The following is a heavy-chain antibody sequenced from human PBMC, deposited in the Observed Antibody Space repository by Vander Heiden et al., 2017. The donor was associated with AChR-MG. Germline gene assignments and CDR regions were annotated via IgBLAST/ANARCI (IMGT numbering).Heavy chain of an antibody. CDR3: AREGPGYCSSTSCYIGGFDY. D-gene: IGHD2-2*02. CDR2: IIPIFGTA. Sequence: QVQLVQSGAAVKKPGSSVKVSCKASGGTFSSYAISGVRQAPGQGLEWMGGIIPIFGTANYAQKFQGRVTITADESTSTAYMELSSLRSEDTAVYYCAREGPGYCSSTSCYIGGFDYWGQGTLVTVSS. J-gene: IGHJ4*02. CDR1: GGTFSSYA. V-gene: IGHV1-69*01.